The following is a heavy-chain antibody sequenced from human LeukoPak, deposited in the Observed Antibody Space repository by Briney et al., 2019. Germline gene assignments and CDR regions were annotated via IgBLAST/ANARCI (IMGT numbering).Heavy chain of an antibody. D-gene: IGHD3-10*01. CDR1: GFTFGDYA. CDR3: TSFASFSGT. Sequence: GGSLRLSCTASGFTFGDYAMSWVRQAPGKGLEWVGFIRSKAYGGTTEYAASVKGRFTISRDDSKSIAYLQMNSLKTEDTAVYYCTSFASFSGTWGQGTLVTVSS. V-gene: IGHV3-49*04. J-gene: IGHJ4*02. CDR2: IRSKAYGGTT.